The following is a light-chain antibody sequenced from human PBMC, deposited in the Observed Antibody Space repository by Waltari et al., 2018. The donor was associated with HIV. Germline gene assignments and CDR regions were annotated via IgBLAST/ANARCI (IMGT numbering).Light chain of an antibody. J-gene: IGKJ3*01. V-gene: IGKV2-28*01. CDR3: MQTLQTPFT. CDR1: QCLIHGDGHNC. Sequence: DIVMTQSPFSLSVTAGGPDSLPCRSRQCLIHGDGHNCLAWYLQKPGQSPQLVIYLGSNRASGVPDRFSGSGSGSEFTLKISRVEAEDVGVYYCMQTLQTPFTFGPGTKVDI. CDR2: LGS.